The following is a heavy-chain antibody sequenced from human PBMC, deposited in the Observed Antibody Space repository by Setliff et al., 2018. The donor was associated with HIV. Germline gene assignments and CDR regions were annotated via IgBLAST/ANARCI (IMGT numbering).Heavy chain of an antibody. D-gene: IGHD3-22*01. CDR3: ARVTSDSSGYYWGYYFDY. CDR1: GFIFSNSW. J-gene: IGHJ4*02. V-gene: IGHV3-7*03. CDR2: IKGDGSEQ. Sequence: GGSLRLSCAASGFIFSNSWMTWVRQAPGKGLEWVANIKGDGSEQYYVASVKGRFTISRDNFKNSLYLQMTSLRVEDTAVYYCARVTSDSSGYYWGYYFDYWGQGTRVTVSS.